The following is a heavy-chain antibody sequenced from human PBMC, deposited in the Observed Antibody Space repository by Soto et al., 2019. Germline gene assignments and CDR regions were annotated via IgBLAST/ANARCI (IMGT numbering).Heavy chain of an antibody. D-gene: IGHD1-7*01. V-gene: IGHV6-1*01. CDR3: AGTTSLQWYYMDV. CDR2: TYYRSRWYN. CDR1: GDSVSSNSAA. J-gene: IGHJ6*03. Sequence: SQTLSLTCAISGDSVSSNSAAWNWIRQSPSRGLEWLGRTYYRSRWYNDYAVSVKSRITVNPDTSKNQFSLHLNSVTPEDTAVYYCAGTTSLQWYYMDVSDKVTTVTVSS.